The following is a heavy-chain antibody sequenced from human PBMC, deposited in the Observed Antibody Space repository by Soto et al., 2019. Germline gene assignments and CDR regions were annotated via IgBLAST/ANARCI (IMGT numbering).Heavy chain of an antibody. V-gene: IGHV4-61*01. Sequence: ETLSLTCAVSGDSVSNDNYYWSWIRQPPGKGLEWIGYIYYSGTTNYNSYLKSRLSLSVDMSKNQFSLKLASVTAADTAVYFCARSQRGRTAFTFDYWGQGALVTVSS. J-gene: IGHJ4*02. CDR3: ARSQRGRTAFTFDY. CDR1: GDSVSNDNYY. CDR2: IYYSGTT. D-gene: IGHD3-16*01.